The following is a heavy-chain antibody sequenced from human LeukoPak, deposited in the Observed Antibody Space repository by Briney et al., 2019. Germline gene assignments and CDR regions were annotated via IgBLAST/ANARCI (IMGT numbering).Heavy chain of an antibody. J-gene: IGHJ5*02. CDR3: ARAQGVIAASGGDP. D-gene: IGHD6-6*01. V-gene: IGHV1-8*01. Sequence: ASVKVSCEASGYTFITYEINWVRQATGQWLEWMGWMNPNSGNTGYAQKFQGRVTMTRNTSISTAYMELSSLRSEDTAVYYCARAQGVIAASGGDPWGQGTLVTVSS. CDR2: MNPNSGNT. CDR1: GYTFITYE.